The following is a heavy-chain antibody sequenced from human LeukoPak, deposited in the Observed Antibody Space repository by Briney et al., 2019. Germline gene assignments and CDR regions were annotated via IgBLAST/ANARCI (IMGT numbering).Heavy chain of an antibody. J-gene: IGHJ4*02. V-gene: IGHV1-2*02. CDR1: GYTFTGYY. D-gene: IGHD1-20*01. Sequence: ASVKVSCKASGYTFTGYYMHWVRQAPGQGLEWMGWINPNSGGTNYAQKFQGRVTMTRDTSLSTAYMELSRLRSDDTAVYYYARVGVTGQTSPFVYWGQGTLVTLS. CDR2: INPNSGGT. CDR3: ARVGVTGQTSPFVY.